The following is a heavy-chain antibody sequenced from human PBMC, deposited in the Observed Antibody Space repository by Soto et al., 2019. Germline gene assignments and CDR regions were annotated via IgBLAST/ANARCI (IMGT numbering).Heavy chain of an antibody. J-gene: IGHJ4*02. V-gene: IGHV3-74*03. Sequence: EVELLESGGKLVQPGGSLRLSCAASGFRFTRYWMHWVRQSPGRGLVWVSRIDSDDTEDIDQRRATYADFVKGRFTISRDDTKNMLFLEMNSLRVEDTGVYYCVRGHSGRLGELSSWGRGTLVTVSP. CDR3: VRGHSGRLGELSS. D-gene: IGHD3-16*01. CDR2: IDSDDTEDIDQRRA. CDR1: GFRFTRYW.